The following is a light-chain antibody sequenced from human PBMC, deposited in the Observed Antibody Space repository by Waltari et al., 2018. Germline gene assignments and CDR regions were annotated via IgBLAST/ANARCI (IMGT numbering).Light chain of an antibody. CDR1: SSDVGGYNY. CDR3: CSYAGSYTGV. CDR2: DVS. J-gene: IGLJ1*01. V-gene: IGLV2-11*01. Sequence: QSALTQPRSVSGSPGQSVTISCPGTSSDVGGYNYVSWYQQHPGKAPNLMIYDVSKRPSGVPDRFSGSKSGNTASLTISGLQADDEADYYCCSYAGSYTGVFGTGSKVTVL.